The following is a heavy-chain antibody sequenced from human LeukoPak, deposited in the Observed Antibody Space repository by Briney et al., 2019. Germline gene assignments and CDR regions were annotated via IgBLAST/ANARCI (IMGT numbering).Heavy chain of an antibody. CDR3: ARGRVVGNTGYYFDY. D-gene: IGHD1-14*01. V-gene: IGHV4-59*01. Sequence: SETLSLTCTVSGGSINGYYWSWIRLPPGKGLKWIGYMYSSGSTNYIPSLRSRVAISVDTSKSQFSLKLDSVTAADSAVYYCARGRVVGNTGYYFDYWGQGVLVTVSS. CDR2: MYSSGST. J-gene: IGHJ4*02. CDR1: GGSINGYY.